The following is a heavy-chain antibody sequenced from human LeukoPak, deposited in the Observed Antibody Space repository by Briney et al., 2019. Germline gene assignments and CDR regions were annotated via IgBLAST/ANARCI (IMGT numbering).Heavy chain of an antibody. D-gene: IGHD3-22*01. J-gene: IGHJ4*02. CDR2: INPNNGGT. V-gene: IGHV1-2*02. CDR1: GSSFTDYY. CDR3: ATTYYYDNNSYHRWFDY. Sequence: ASVKVSYKTSGSSFTDYYMHWVRQAPGHGLEWMGWINPNNGGTNYAQKFQGRVTMTRDTSISTAYMELSRLRSDDTAVYYCATTYYYDNNSYHRWFDYWGQGTLVTVSS.